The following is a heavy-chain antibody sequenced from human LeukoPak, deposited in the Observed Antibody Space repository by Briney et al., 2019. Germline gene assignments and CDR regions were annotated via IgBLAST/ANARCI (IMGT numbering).Heavy chain of an antibody. CDR1: GGTFSSYA. CDR3: ARAPRSCYDILTGYLNNWFDP. V-gene: IGHV1-69*05. CDR2: VIPIFGTA. D-gene: IGHD3-9*01. Sequence: ASVKVSCKASGGTFSSYAISWVRQAPGQGLEWMGGVIPIFGTANYAQKFQGRVTITTDESTSTAYMELSSLRSEDTAVYYCARAPRSCYDILTGYLNNWFDPWGQGTLVTVSS. J-gene: IGHJ5*02.